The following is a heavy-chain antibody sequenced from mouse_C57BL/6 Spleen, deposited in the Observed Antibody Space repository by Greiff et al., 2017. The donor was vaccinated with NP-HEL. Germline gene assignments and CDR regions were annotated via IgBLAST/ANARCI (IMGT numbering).Heavy chain of an antibody. D-gene: IGHD1-1*01. Sequence: EVQLVESGGGLVKPGGSLKLSCAASGFTFSDYGMHWVRQAPEKGLEWVAYISSGSSTIYYADTVKGRFTISRDNAKNTLFLQMTSLRSEDTAMYYCARLMYYYGSSDWYFDVWGTGTTVTVSS. CDR2: ISSGSSTI. J-gene: IGHJ1*03. V-gene: IGHV5-17*01. CDR3: ARLMYYYGSSDWYFDV. CDR1: GFTFSDYG.